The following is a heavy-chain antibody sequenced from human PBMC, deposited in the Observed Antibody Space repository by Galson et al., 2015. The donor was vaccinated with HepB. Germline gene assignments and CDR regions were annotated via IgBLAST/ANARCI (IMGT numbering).Heavy chain of an antibody. D-gene: IGHD6-13*01. Sequence: SVKVSCKASGYTFTSYGISWVRQAPGRGLEWMGWISAYNGNTNYAQKLQGRVTMTTDTSTSTAYMELRSLRSDDTAVYYCARDRGGSSSWYGDYWGQGTLVTVSS. J-gene: IGHJ4*02. V-gene: IGHV1-18*01. CDR3: ARDRGGSSSWYGDY. CDR1: GYTFTSYG. CDR2: ISAYNGNT.